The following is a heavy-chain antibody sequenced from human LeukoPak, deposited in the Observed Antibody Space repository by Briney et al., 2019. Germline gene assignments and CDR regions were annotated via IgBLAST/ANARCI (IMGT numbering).Heavy chain of an antibody. D-gene: IGHD3-3*01. Sequence: GGSLRLSCAASGFTLSSYAMSWVRQAPGKGLEWVSAISGSGGSTYYAASVKGRFTISRDNSKNTLYLQMNSLRAEDTAVYYCAKGDYDFWSGYLVYWGQGTLVTVSS. CDR3: AKGDYDFWSGYLVY. V-gene: IGHV3-23*01. J-gene: IGHJ4*02. CDR2: ISGSGGST. CDR1: GFTLSSYA.